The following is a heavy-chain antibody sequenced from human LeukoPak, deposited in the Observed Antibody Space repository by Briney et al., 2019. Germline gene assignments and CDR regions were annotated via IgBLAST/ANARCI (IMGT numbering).Heavy chain of an antibody. J-gene: IGHJ5*02. V-gene: IGHV3-48*01. CDR1: GFTFSSYS. Sequence: GGSLRLSCAASGFTFSSYSMNWVRQAPGKGLEWVSYISSSSTIYYADSVKGRFTISRDNAKNSLYLQMNSLRAEDTAVYYCARGADTGYSSDSWGQGTLVTVSS. CDR2: ISSSSTI. D-gene: IGHD6-19*01. CDR3: ARGADTGYSSDS.